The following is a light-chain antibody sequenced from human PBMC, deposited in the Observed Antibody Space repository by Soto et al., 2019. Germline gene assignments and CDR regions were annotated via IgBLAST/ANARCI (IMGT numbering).Light chain of an antibody. CDR3: QQYTNTNNPWM. J-gene: IGKJ1*01. Sequence: TQSPPTVSAYVGDRVTIHCRASQTISTWMAWYQQKPGKAPKLLVYDASTLQSGVASRFSGSGSGTEFTLIISGLQPDDSATYYCQQYTNTNNPWMFGQGTKV. CDR2: DAS. CDR1: QTISTW. V-gene: IGKV1-5*01.